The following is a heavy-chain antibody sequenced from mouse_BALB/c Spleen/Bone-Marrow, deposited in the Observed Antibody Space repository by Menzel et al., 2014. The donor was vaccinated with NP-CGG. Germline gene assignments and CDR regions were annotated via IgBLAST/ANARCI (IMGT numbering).Heavy chain of an antibody. CDR3: ARRFY. V-gene: IGHV3-6*01. Sequence: ESGPGLVEPSQSLSLTCSVTGYSITSGYYWNWIRQFPGNKLEWMGDISYDGSNNYNPSLKNRISITRDTSKNQFFLRLNSVTTEDTATYYCARRFYWGQGTLVTVSA. CDR2: ISYDGSN. J-gene: IGHJ3*01. CDR1: GYSITSGYY.